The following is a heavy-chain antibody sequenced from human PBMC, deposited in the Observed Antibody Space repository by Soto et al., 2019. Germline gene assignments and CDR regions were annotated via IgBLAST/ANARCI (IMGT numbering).Heavy chain of an antibody. CDR1: GASISSRNYY. J-gene: IGHJ4*02. D-gene: IGHD2-8*01. CDR2: IFYSGST. CDR3: VRHPRIMVPRQHDYYFDT. V-gene: IGHV4-39*01. Sequence: SETLSLTCNVSGASISSRNYYWGWIRQPPGKGLEWFGSIFYSGSTYYNPSLKSRVTISIVTSQNQFSLRLTSVTAADTAVYYCVRHPRIMVPRQHDYYFDTWGPGNLVAVSS.